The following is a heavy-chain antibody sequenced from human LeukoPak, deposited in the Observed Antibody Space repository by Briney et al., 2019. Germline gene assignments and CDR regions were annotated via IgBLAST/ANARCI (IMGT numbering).Heavy chain of an antibody. D-gene: IGHD2-2*01. J-gene: IGHJ3*02. CDR3: LGYCSRTSCHDAFDI. V-gene: IGHV3-21*04. Sequence: GGSLRLSCAASRFTFSSYEMNWVRQAPGKGLEWVSSISSSSSYIYYADSVKGRFTISRDNSKNTLYLQMNSLRAEDTAVYYPLGYCSRTSCHDAFDIWGQGTMVTVSS. CDR2: ISSSSSYI. CDR1: RFTFSSYE.